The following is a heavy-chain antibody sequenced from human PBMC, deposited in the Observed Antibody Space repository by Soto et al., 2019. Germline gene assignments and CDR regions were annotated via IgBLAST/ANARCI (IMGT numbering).Heavy chain of an antibody. V-gene: IGHV1-18*01. J-gene: IGHJ4*02. CDR1: GYTFTSYG. Sequence: QVQLVQAGAEVKKPGASVKVSCKASGYTFTSYGISWVRQSPGQGLEWMGWISAYNGNTNDAQKLQGRVTMTPDTSTSPAYMELRSLRSDDTAVYYCARVYRITMVRGELSEYWGQGNLVTVSS. CDR3: ARVYRITMVRGELSEY. D-gene: IGHD3-10*01. CDR2: ISAYNGNT.